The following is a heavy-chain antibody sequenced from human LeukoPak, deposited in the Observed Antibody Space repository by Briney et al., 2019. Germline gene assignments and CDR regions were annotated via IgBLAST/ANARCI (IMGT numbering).Heavy chain of an antibody. J-gene: IGHJ4*02. D-gene: IGHD5-12*01. CDR2: ISYDGSNK. CDR3: AKGLGYSGYDLDY. CDR1: GFTFSSYG. V-gene: IGHV3-30*18. Sequence: GGSLRLSCAASGFTFSSYGMHWVRQAPGKGLEWVAVISYDGSNKYYADSVKGRFTIPRDNSKNTLYLQMNSLRAEDTAVYYCAKGLGYSGYDLDYWGQGTLVTVSS.